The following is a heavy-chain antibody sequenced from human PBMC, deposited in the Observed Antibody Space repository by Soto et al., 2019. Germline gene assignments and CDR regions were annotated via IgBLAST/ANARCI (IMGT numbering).Heavy chain of an antibody. J-gene: IGHJ3*02. Sequence: QAQLVQSGAEVKKPGASVKVSCKASGYTITNYAIHWVRQAPGQGLEWMGWINAGNGNTKYSQNFQGRVTITRDTSARPAYLELSSLRSEDTAVYFCARSDMTVAAAFNIWGQGTKVTVSS. CDR1: GYTITNYA. D-gene: IGHD6-19*01. V-gene: IGHV1-3*01. CDR2: INAGNGNT. CDR3: ARSDMTVAAAFNI.